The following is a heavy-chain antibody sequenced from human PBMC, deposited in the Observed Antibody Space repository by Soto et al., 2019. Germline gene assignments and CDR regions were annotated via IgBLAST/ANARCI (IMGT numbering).Heavy chain of an antibody. Sequence: DVQLWESGGGLVQPGGSLRLSCAASGFSFGSYALSWVRQAPGKGLEWVSTISGSDGKTFYADSVKGRFSISRDTSQNTLYLQMNSLRADDTAIYYCARWSCLDYWGQGTRVTVSS. D-gene: IGHD3-10*01. V-gene: IGHV3-23*01. CDR1: GFSFGSYA. CDR2: ISGSDGKT. CDR3: ARWSCLDY. J-gene: IGHJ4*02.